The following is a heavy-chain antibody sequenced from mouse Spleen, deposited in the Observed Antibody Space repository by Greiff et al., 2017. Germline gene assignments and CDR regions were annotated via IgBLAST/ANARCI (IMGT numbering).Heavy chain of an antibody. D-gene: IGHD2-1*01. Sequence: EVMLVESGGDLVERGGSLTLSCAASGFTFSAYYMSWVRQTPEKRLEWVALISNSGGNTYYPDSVKGRFTISRDNAKNTLYLQMTSLNSEDTAVYYCARGGNYVEDYFDYWGQGTILTVSS. V-gene: IGHV5-6-4*01. CDR1: GFTFSAYY. CDR3: ARGGNYVEDYFDY. CDR2: ISNSGGNT. J-gene: IGHJ2*01.